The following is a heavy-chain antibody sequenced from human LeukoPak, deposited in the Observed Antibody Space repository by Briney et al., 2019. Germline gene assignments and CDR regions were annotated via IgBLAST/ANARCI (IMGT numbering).Heavy chain of an antibody. Sequence: ASVKVSCKASEYTFTSCDINWVRQATGQGLEWMGWMNPNSGNTGYAQKFQGRVTMTRNTSISTAYKELSSLRSEDTAVYYCAGMIVVARGAFDIWGQGTMVTVSS. V-gene: IGHV1-8*01. D-gene: IGHD3-22*01. CDR3: AGMIVVARGAFDI. CDR2: MNPNSGNT. CDR1: EYTFTSCD. J-gene: IGHJ3*02.